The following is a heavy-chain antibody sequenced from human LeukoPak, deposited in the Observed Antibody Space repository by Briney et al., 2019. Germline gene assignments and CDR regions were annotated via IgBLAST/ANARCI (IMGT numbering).Heavy chain of an antibody. V-gene: IGHV3-30-3*01. J-gene: IGHJ6*02. Sequence: GGSLRLSCAASGFTFSSYAMHWVRQAPGKGLEWVAIISYDGSRKYYADSVKGRFTISRDNSKDTLYLQMISLRAEDTAVYYCARSVVEGYYYGMDVWGQGTTVTVSS. D-gene: IGHD2-15*01. CDR1: GFTFSSYA. CDR2: ISYDGSRK. CDR3: ARSVVEGYYYGMDV.